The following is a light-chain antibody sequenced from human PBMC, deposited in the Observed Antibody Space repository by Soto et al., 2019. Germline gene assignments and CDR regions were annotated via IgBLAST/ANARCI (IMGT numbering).Light chain of an antibody. CDR2: AVY. CDR3: KQRSNWSWT. Sequence: DIQMTQSPSSLSASVGDRVTITCRASQSVSSYLNWYQQKPGKAPQLLIYAVYRLQSGVQSRFSGSGSGTDFTLTIRSLEPEEFAVYYCKQRSNWSWTVGQGAKVDIK. CDR1: QSVSSY. V-gene: IGKV1-39*01. J-gene: IGKJ1*01.